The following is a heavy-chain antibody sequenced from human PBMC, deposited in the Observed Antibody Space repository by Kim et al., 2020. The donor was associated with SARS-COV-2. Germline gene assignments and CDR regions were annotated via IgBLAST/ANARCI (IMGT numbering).Heavy chain of an antibody. CDR3: AKDQYPRGRYGMDV. D-gene: IGHD2-2*02. CDR1: GFTFSSYG. CDR2: ISYDGSNK. Sequence: GGSLRLSCAASGFTFSSYGMHWVRQAPGKGLEWVAVISYDGSNKYYADSVKGRYTISRDNSKNTLYRQMNSLRAEDTAVYYCAKDQYPRGRYGMDVWGQGTTVTVSS. V-gene: IGHV3-30*18. J-gene: IGHJ6*02.